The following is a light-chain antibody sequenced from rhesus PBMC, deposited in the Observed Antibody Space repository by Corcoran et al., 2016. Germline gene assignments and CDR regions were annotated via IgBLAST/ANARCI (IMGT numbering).Light chain of an antibody. CDR2: GGS. CDR1: QSLLHSNGNTY. V-gene: IGKV2-72*01. J-gene: IGKJ4*01. Sequence: DIVMTQTPLSLPITPGEPASISCRSSQSLLHSNGNTYLHWYLQKPGQSPQLLIYGGSTRASGVPARFGGSGSGTDFTLRISKVEAEDVGVYYCVQAIAFPLTFGGGTKVEIK. CDR3: VQAIAFPLT.